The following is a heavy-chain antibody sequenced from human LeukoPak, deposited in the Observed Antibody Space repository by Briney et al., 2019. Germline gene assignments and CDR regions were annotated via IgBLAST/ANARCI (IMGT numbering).Heavy chain of an antibody. CDR3: ARSSPRDGDFDY. CDR2: IYYSGST. J-gene: IGHJ4*02. Sequence: PSETLSLTCTVSGGSISSDSYYWAWIRQPPGKGLEWIASIYYSGSTYYNPSLKSRVTISVDRSKNQFSLKLSSVTAADTAVYYCARSSPRDGDFDYWGQGTLVTVSS. V-gene: IGHV4-39*07. CDR1: GGSISSDSYY.